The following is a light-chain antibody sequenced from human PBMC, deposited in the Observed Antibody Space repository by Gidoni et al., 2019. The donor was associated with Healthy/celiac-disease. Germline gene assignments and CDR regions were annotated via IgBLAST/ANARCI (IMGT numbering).Light chain of an antibody. V-gene: IGKV3-20*01. Sequence: EIELTQSPGTLSLSPGERATPSCRARQSVSSSYLAWYQQTPGQAPRLLIYGASSRATGIPDRFSGSGSGTDFTLTISRLEPEDFAVYYCQQYGSSPVTFGQGTRLEIK. J-gene: IGKJ5*01. CDR1: QSVSSSY. CDR3: QQYGSSPVT. CDR2: GAS.